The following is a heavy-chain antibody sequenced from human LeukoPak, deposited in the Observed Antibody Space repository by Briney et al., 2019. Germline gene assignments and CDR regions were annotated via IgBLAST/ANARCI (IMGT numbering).Heavy chain of an antibody. CDR3: ARGVRGVIIPRYYYYGMDV. CDR1: GGSISIYY. CDR2: TYNSGST. J-gene: IGHJ6*02. V-gene: IGHV4-59*12. D-gene: IGHD3-10*01. Sequence: SETLSLTCTVSGGSISIYYWSWIRQPPGKGLEWIGYTYNSGSTNYNPSLKSRVTISVDTSKNQFSLKLSSVTAADTAVYYCARGVRGVIIPRYYYYGMDVWGQGTTVTVSS.